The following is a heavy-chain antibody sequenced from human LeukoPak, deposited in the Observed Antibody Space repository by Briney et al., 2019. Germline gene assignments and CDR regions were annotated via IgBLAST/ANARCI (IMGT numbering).Heavy chain of an antibody. CDR1: GYTFTSYD. CDR2: MNPNSGNT. Sequence: GASVKVSCKASGYTFTSYDINWVRQATGQGLEWMGWMNPNSGNTGYAQKFQGRVTITRNTSISTAYMELSSLRSEDTAVYYCARVSSGSYYRLFDPWGQGTLVTVSS. J-gene: IGHJ5*02. CDR3: ARVSSGSYYRLFDP. D-gene: IGHD1-26*01. V-gene: IGHV1-8*03.